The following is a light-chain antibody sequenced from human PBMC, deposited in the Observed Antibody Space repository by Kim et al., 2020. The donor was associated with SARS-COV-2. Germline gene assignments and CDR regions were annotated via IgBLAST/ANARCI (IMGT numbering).Light chain of an antibody. CDR1: NIGSKS. V-gene: IGLV3-21*04. Sequence: APGKTDRSTCGGNNIGSKSVHWYQQKPGQAPVLVIYYDSDRPSGIPERFSGSNSGNTATLTISRVEAGDEADYYCQVWDSSSDHRVFGGGTKVTVL. CDR2: YDS. J-gene: IGLJ3*02. CDR3: QVWDSSSDHRV.